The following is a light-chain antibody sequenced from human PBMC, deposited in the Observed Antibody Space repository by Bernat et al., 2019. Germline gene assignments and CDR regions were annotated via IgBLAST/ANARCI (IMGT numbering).Light chain of an antibody. CDR1: SSDVGGYKY. CDR3: CSYAGSYTYV. V-gene: IGLV2-11*01. J-gene: IGLJ1*01. CDR2: DVS. Sequence: QSALTQPRSVSGSPGQSVTISCTGTSSDVGGYKYVSWYQQHPGKAPKLMIYDVSKRPSGVPDRFSCSKSGNTASLTISGLQAEDEADYYCCSYAGSYTYVFATVSNVTVL.